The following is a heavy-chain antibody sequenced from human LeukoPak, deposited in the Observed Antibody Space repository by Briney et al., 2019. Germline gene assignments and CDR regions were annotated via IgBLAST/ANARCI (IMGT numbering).Heavy chain of an antibody. D-gene: IGHD2-2*01. J-gene: IGHJ4*02. Sequence: SETLSLTCTVSGGSVSSSSYHWGWIRQPPGKGLEWIGSVFYSGSTYYNPSLKSRVTMSVDTSKNQFSLKLSSVTAADTAVYYCASSNYLGYCSSTSCYVFIYWGQGTLVTVSS. CDR3: ASSNYLGYCSSTSCYVFIY. CDR1: GGSVSSSSYH. V-gene: IGHV4-39*07. CDR2: VFYSGST.